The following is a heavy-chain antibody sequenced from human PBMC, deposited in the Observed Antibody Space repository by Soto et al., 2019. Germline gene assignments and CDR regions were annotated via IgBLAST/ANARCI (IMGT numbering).Heavy chain of an antibody. V-gene: IGHV1-69*01. Sequence: QVQLVQSGAEVKKPGSSVKVSCKASGGTFSSYAISWVRQAPGQGLEWMGGIIPIFGTANYAQKFQGRVTITADESTSTAYMELSSLRSEDTAVYYCAEESEGSESYYNGDYYYGMDVWGQGTTVTVSS. D-gene: IGHD3-10*01. CDR3: AEESEGSESYYNGDYYYGMDV. J-gene: IGHJ6*02. CDR1: GGTFSSYA. CDR2: IIPIFGTA.